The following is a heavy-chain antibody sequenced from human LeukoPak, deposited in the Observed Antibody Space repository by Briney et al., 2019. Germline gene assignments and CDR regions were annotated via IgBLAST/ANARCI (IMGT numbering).Heavy chain of an antibody. J-gene: IGHJ2*01. V-gene: IGHV5-51*01. CDR2: IYPGDSDT. CDR1: GYSFTTYW. CDR3: TRPAGIAARNWYFDL. Sequence: GESLKISCKGSGYSFTTYWIGWVRQMPGKGLEWMGIIYPGDSDTRYSPSFQGQVTISADKTTSTAYLQWSGLKASDTAIYYCTRPAGIAARNWYFDLWGRGTLVTVSS. D-gene: IGHD6-13*01.